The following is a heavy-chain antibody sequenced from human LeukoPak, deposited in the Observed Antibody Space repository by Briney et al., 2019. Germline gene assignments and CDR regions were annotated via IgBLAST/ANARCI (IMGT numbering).Heavy chain of an antibody. V-gene: IGHV3-74*01. CDR2: INSDGSST. J-gene: IGHJ2*01. Sequence: PGGSLRLSCAASGFTFSSYVMHWVRQAPGKGLVWVSRINSDGSSTSYADSVKGRFTISRDNAKNTLYLQMNSLRAEDTAVYYCAREGLGYCSGGSCYPYWYFDLWGRGTLVTVSS. D-gene: IGHD2-15*01. CDR3: AREGLGYCSGGSCYPYWYFDL. CDR1: GFTFSSYV.